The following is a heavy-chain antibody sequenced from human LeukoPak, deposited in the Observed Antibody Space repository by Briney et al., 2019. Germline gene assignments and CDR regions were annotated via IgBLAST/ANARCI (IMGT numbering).Heavy chain of an antibody. CDR3: ARDSYTVTTPYFDY. CDR2: SNSDGSST. V-gene: IGHV3-74*01. CDR1: GFTFSRYW. D-gene: IGHD4-17*01. J-gene: IGHJ4*02. Sequence: GGSLRLSCVASGFTFSRYWMHWVRQAPGKGLVWVSRSNSDGSSTNYADSVKGRFTISRDNAKNSLYLQMNSLRAEDTAVYYCARDSYTVTTPYFDYWGQGTLVTVSS.